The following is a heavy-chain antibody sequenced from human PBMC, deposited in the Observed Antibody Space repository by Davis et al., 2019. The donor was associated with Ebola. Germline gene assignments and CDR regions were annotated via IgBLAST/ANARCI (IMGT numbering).Heavy chain of an antibody. CDR1: AYTFTSYA. D-gene: IGHD2-2*01. CDR2: INTNTGNP. V-gene: IGHV7-4-1*02. CDR3: ARDTEFGDGDIVVVPAAGYNWFDP. Sequence: ASVKVSCKASAYTFTSYAMNWVRQAPGQGLEWMGWINTNTGNPTYAQGFTGRFVFSLDTSVSTAYLQISSLKAEDTAVYYCARDTEFGDGDIVVVPAAGYNWFDPWGQGTLVTVSS. J-gene: IGHJ5*02.